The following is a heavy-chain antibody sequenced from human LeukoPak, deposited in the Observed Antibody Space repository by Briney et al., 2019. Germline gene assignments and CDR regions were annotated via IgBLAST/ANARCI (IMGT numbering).Heavy chain of an antibody. CDR2: IYYSGST. J-gene: IGHJ4*02. CDR3: ARIHIVVVPAAMYYFDY. V-gene: IGHV4-39*01. CDR1: GGSISSSSYY. Sequence: SGTLSLTCTVSGGSISSSSYYWGWIRQPPGKGLEWIGSIYYSGSTYYNPSLKGRVTISVDTSKNQFSLKLSSVTAADTAVYYCARIHIVVVPAAMYYFDYWGQGTLVTVSS. D-gene: IGHD2-2*01.